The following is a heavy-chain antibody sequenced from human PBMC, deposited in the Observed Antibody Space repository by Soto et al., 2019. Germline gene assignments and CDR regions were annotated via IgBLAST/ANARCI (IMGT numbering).Heavy chain of an antibody. V-gene: IGHV4-30-2*01. Sequence: SETLSLTCAVSGGSISSGGYSWSWIRQPPGKGLEWIGYIYHSGSTYYNPSLKSRVTISVDKPNNQFSLKLSSMTGADTAVYYCATRPPQIVVTLLPFPSWGQGTPVTVSS. CDR2: IYHSGST. D-gene: IGHD2-15*01. CDR1: GGSISSGGYS. CDR3: ATRPPQIVVTLLPFPS. J-gene: IGHJ5*02.